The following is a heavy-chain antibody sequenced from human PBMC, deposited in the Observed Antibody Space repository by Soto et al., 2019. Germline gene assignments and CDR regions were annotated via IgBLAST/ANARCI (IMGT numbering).Heavy chain of an antibody. D-gene: IGHD3-3*01. Sequence: QVQLVQSGAEVKEPGSAVKVSCKAPADSFSSYGISWVRQAPGQGLEWMGGIIPIFGTTNYAEKFQGRVTITADESTNTAYMELSSARSEETALYYCARVFPDGWVEPGVVRGYLDTWGRGPLVNVSS. CDR2: IIPIFGTT. V-gene: IGHV1-69*01. J-gene: IGHJ4*01. CDR1: ADSFSSYG. CDR3: ARVFPDGWVEPGVVRGYLDT.